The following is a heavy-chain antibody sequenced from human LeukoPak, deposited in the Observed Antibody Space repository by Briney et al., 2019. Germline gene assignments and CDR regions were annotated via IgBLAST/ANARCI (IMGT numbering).Heavy chain of an antibody. V-gene: IGHV4-34*01. CDR1: GGSFSGYY. J-gene: IGHJ4*02. Sequence: SETLSLTCAVYGGSFSGYYWSWIRQPPGKGLEWIGEINHSGSTNYNPSLKSRVTISVDTSKNQFSLKLSSVAAADTAVYYCARRYYDSSGYYALFDYWGQGTLVTVSS. CDR3: ARRYYDSSGYYALFDY. CDR2: INHSGST. D-gene: IGHD3-22*01.